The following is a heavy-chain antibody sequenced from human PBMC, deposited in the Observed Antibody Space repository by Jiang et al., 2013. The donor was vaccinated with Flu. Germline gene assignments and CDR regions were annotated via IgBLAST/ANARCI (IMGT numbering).Heavy chain of an antibody. CDR1: GFTFSSYA. CDR3: AKGTVEDTFYYDSSGYRWFDP. D-gene: IGHD3-22*01. J-gene: IGHJ5*02. Sequence: VQLLESGGGLVQPGGSLRLSCAASGFTFSSYAMNWVRQDPGKGLEWVSTISGSGGSTYYADSVKGRFTISRDNSKNTLYLQMNSLRAEDTAVYYCAKGTVEDTFYYDSSGYRWFDPWGQGTLVTVSS. CDR2: ISGSGGST. V-gene: IGHV3-23*01.